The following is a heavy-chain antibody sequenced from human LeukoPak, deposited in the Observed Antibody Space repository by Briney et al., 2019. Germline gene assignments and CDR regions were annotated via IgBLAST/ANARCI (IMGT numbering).Heavy chain of an antibody. D-gene: IGHD3-10*01. CDR3: ARGGSGSYYSRGPSFVWGYYYYYYMDV. J-gene: IGHJ6*03. CDR1: GGSISSSSYY. V-gene: IGHV4-39*07. Sequence: SETLSLTCTVSGGSISSSSYYWGWIRQPPGKGLEWIGSIYYSGSTYYNPSLKSRVTISVDTSKNQFSLKLSSVTAADTAVYYCARGGSGSYYSRGPSFVWGYYYYYYMDVWGKGTTVTISS. CDR2: IYYSGST.